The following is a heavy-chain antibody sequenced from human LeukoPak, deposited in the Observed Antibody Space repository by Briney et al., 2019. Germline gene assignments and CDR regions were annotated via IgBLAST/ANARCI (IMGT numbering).Heavy chain of an antibody. D-gene: IGHD2-21*01. V-gene: IGHV4-39*01. J-gene: IGHJ4*02. CDR2: ISYTGYT. CDR3: ARRSPLVAVITPHHYDY. CDR1: GNSISSTNYC. Sequence: AEILFFTCTVAGNSISSTNYCCGWIRRPPGKGLAWIGGISYTGYTYYNPSLKSRITISVDASKIQFSLKVSSVIAADTAVYYCARRSPLVAVITPHHYDYWGRGALVTVSS.